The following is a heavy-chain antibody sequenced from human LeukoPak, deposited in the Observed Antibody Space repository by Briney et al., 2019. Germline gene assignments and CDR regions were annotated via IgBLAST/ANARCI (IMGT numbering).Heavy chain of an antibody. CDR3: AREVGSSFDY. V-gene: IGHV1-2*02. Sequence: ASVKVSCKASGYTFTGYYMHWVRQAPGQGLEGISLINPNTAPTNYAQKFHGRLTMTRHTSISTAYMELSRLRSDDTAVYYCAREVGSSFDYWGQGTLVTVSS. CDR2: INPNTAPT. D-gene: IGHD2-15*01. CDR1: GYTFTGYY. J-gene: IGHJ4*02.